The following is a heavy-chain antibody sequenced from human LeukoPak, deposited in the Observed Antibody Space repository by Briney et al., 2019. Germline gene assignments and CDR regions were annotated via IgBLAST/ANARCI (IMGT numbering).Heavy chain of an antibody. CDR2: ISYDGSNK. CDR1: GFTFSSYA. D-gene: IGHD4-17*01. J-gene: IGHJ5*02. Sequence: GGSLRLSCAASGFTFSSYAMHWVRQAPGKGLEWVAVISYDGSNKYYADSVKGRFTISRDNSKNTLYLQMNSLRAEDTAVYYCAREGRYGDYQLYNWFDPWGQGTLVTVSS. V-gene: IGHV3-30-3*01. CDR3: AREGRYGDYQLYNWFDP.